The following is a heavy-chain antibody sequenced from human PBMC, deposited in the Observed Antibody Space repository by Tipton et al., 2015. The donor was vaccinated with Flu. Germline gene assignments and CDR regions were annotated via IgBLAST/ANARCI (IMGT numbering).Heavy chain of an antibody. CDR1: GDSISSSNW. CDR2: VYHSGST. D-gene: IGHD3-10*01. CDR3: ARSTYYYGSGSSDY. V-gene: IGHV4-4*02. Sequence: SLRLSCAVSGDSISSSNWWSWVRQPPGKGLEWIGEVYHSGSTNYNPSLRSRVTISVDESRNHFSLKLSFVTAADTAVYYCARSTYYYGSGSSDYWGQGTLVTVSS. J-gene: IGHJ4*02.